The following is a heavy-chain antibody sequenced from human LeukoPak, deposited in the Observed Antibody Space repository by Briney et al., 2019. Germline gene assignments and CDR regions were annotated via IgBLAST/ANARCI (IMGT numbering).Heavy chain of an antibody. V-gene: IGHV3-11*06. CDR1: GFTFSDYY. CDR3: TRVGSSGSVDY. J-gene: IGHJ4*02. CDR2: ISSRTSDT. Sequence: GGSLRLSCAASGFTFSDYYMSWIRQAPGKGLEWVSYISSRTSDTNYVDSVKGRFTISRDNAKHSLYLQMNSLRAEYTAVYYCTRVGSSGSVDYWGQGTLVTVSS. D-gene: IGHD1-1*01.